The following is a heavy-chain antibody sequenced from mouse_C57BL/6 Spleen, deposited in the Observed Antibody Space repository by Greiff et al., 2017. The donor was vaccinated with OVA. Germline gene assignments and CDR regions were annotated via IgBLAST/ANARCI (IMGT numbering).Heavy chain of an antibody. CDR1: GFTFSSYG. Sequence: DVKLVESGGDLVKPGGSLKLSCAASGFTFSSYGMSWVRQTPDKRLEWVATISSGGSYTYYPDSVKGRFTISRDNAKNTLYLQMSSLKSEDTAMYYCARRETTRDYFDYWGQGTTLTVSS. CDR3: ARRETTRDYFDY. J-gene: IGHJ2*01. V-gene: IGHV5-6*02. D-gene: IGHD1-1*01. CDR2: ISSGGSYT.